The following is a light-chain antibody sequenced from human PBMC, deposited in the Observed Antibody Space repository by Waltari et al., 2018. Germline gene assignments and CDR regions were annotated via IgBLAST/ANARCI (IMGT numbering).Light chain of an antibody. Sequence: IVLTQSPGTLSLSPGERATLSCRASQSVTNSYLAWYQQKPGQAPRLLIYCASSRATGIPDRFSGSGSGTDFTLTISRLEPEDFAVYFCQQYGSSPLTFGPGTKVDIK. CDR2: CAS. CDR3: QQYGSSPLT. CDR1: QSVTNSY. V-gene: IGKV3-20*01. J-gene: IGKJ3*01.